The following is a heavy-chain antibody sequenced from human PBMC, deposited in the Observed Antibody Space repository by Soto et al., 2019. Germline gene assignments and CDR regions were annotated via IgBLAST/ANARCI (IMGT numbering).Heavy chain of an antibody. J-gene: IGHJ5*02. CDR2: ISGSGGST. CDR1: GFTFSSYA. D-gene: IGHD6-6*01. Sequence: PGGSLRLSCAASGFTFSSYAMSWVRQAPGKGLEWVSAISGSGGSTYYADSVKGRFTISRDNSKNTLYLQMNSLRAEDTAVYHCAKDVAQYSKSWFDRWGQGTLVTVSS. V-gene: IGHV3-23*01. CDR3: AKDVAQYSKSWFDR.